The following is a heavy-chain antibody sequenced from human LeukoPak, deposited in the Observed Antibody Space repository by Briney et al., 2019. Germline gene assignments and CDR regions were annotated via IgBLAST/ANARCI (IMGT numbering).Heavy chain of an antibody. V-gene: IGHV4-59*01. Sequence: GSLRLSCAASGFTFSRYEMNWVRQPPGKGLEWIGYIYYSGSTNYNPSLKSRVTISIDTSKNQFSLKLTSATAADTAVYYCARGDDYKSTLFDYWGQGTLVTVSS. J-gene: IGHJ4*02. D-gene: IGHD5-12*01. CDR3: ARGDDYKSTLFDY. CDR2: IYYSGST. CDR1: GFTFSRYE.